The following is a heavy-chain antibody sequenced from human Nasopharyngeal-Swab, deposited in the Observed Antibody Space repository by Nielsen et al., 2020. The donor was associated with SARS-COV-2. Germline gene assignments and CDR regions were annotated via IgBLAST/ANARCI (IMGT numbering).Heavy chain of an antibody. D-gene: IGHD2-15*01. CDR1: GFTFSSYA. CDR3: ARDDSADY. V-gene: IGHV3-30-3*01. J-gene: IGHJ4*02. Sequence: GESLKISCAASGFTFSSYAMHWVRQAPGKGLEWVAVISYDGSNKYYADSVKGRFTIPRDNSKNTLYLQMNSLRAEDTAVYYCARDDSADYWGQGTLVTVSS. CDR2: ISYDGSNK.